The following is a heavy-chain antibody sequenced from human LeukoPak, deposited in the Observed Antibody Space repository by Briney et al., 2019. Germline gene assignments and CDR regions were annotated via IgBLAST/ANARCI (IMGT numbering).Heavy chain of an antibody. V-gene: IGHV4-4*08. CDR1: GDAISTYY. D-gene: IGHD3-10*01. Sequence: SEALSLTCTVSGDAISTYYYNWIRQTPGKGLEWIGHIANGRTDYNPSLKSRVIISVDTSKNQISLKLTSVTAADTAIYYCARDKAHTYGYYFDPWGQGTQVLVSS. CDR3: ARDKAHTYGYYFDP. CDR2: IANGRT. J-gene: IGHJ4*02.